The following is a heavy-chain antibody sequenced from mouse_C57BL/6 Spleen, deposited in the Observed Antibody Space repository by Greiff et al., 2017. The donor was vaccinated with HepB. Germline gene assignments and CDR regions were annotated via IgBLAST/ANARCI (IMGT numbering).Heavy chain of an antibody. D-gene: IGHD1-1*01. CDR3: ARVSTTVVAPFDY. Sequence: VKLQESGPELVKPGASVKISCKASGYAFSSSWMNWVKQRPGKGLEWIGRIYPGDGDTNYNGKFKGKATLTADKSSSTAYMQLSSLTSEDSAVYFCARVSTTVVAPFDYWGQGTTLTVSS. CDR2: IYPGDGDT. V-gene: IGHV1-82*01. J-gene: IGHJ2*01. CDR1: GYAFSSSW.